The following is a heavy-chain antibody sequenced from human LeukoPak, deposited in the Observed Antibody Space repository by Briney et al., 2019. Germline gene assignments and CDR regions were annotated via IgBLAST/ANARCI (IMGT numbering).Heavy chain of an antibody. J-gene: IGHJ6*02. V-gene: IGHV1-18*01. CDR3: ARDIVVVVAARNFYYGMDV. CDR2: ISAYNGNT. Sequence: ASVTVSCKASGYTFTTYGISWVGQAPRQGLEWMGWISAYNGNTNYAQKLQGRVTMTTDTSTSTAYMELRSLRSDDTAVYYCARDIVVVVAARNFYYGMDVWGQGTTVTVSS. CDR1: GYTFTTYG. D-gene: IGHD2-15*01.